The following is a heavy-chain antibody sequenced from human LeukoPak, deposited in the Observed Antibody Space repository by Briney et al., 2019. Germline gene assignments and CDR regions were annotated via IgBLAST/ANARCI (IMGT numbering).Heavy chain of an antibody. CDR1: GFDVSRTF. Sequence: GGSLRLSCAVSGFDVSRTFMTWVRQVPGKGLEWVSVVYQDGGTSYADSVKDRFTISRDTSRNTLNLQMNSLRAEDTALYYCACSEGYYHDSTGHDYYYYMDLWGTGTTVIVFS. J-gene: IGHJ6*03. CDR3: ACSEGYYHDSTGHDYYYYMDL. D-gene: IGHD1-26*01. V-gene: IGHV3-53*01. CDR2: VYQDGGT.